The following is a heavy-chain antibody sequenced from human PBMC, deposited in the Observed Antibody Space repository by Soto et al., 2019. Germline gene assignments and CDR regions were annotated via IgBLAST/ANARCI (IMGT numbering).Heavy chain of an antibody. D-gene: IGHD3-9*01. CDR2: ISSSSSTI. CDR3: ARRTGFDS. J-gene: IGHJ4*02. V-gene: IGHV3-48*01. Sequence: EVQLVESGGGLVQPGGSLRLSCAASGFTFSNYSLNWVRQAPGKGLEWVSYISSSSSTIYYADSVKGRFTISRDNAKNSLYLKMTPRRAEDGAVYYCARRTGFDSWGQEPLVTVSS. CDR1: GFTFSNYS.